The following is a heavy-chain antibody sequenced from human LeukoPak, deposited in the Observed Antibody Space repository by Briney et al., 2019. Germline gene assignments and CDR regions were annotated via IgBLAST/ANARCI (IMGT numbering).Heavy chain of an antibody. V-gene: IGHV4-4*07. J-gene: IGHJ3*02. Sequence: SETLSLTCTVSGGSISSYYWSWIRQPAGKGLEWIGRIYTSGSTNYNPSLKSRVTMSVDTSKNQFSLKLSSVTAADTAVYYCASGIVVKDAFDIWGQGTMVTVSS. D-gene: IGHD3-22*01. CDR1: GGSISSYY. CDR2: IYTSGST. CDR3: ASGIVVKDAFDI.